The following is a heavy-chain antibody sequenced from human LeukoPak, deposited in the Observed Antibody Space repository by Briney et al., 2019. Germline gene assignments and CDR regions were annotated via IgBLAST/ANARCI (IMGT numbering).Heavy chain of an antibody. CDR3: ARAAGGTRNYYMDV. Sequence: GASVKVSCNASGYTFSSYDVNWVRQATGQGLEWMGWMNPSSGNTGYAQKFQGRVTIIRNTSISTAYMELSSLRSEDTAVYYCARAAGGTRNYYMDVWAKGTTVTVSS. V-gene: IGHV1-8*01. J-gene: IGHJ6*03. D-gene: IGHD3-16*01. CDR2: MNPSSGNT. CDR1: GYTFSSYD.